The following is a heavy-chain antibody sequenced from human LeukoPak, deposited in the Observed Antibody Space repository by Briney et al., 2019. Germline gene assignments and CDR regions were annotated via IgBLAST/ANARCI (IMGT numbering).Heavy chain of an antibody. CDR3: VRSPVSTGAHFDY. D-gene: IGHD1-14*01. CDR1: GYTFNSYD. V-gene: IGHV1-8*01. J-gene: IGHJ4*02. CDR2: MNPNSCDT. Sequence: ASVKVSCKASGYTFNSYDINWVRQAPAQGLEWMGWMNPNSCDTGYAPEFRRRVTMTMYTSISKDYMSLSILISEGTAVYYCVRSPVSTGAHFDYWGQGTQVTVSS.